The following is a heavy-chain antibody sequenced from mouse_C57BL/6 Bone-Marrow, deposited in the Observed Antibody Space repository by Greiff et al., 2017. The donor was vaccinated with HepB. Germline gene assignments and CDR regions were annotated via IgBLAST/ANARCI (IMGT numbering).Heavy chain of an antibody. Sequence: EVQLQQSGPELVKPGASVKISCKASGYSFTDYNMNWVKQSNGKSLEWIGVINPNYGTTSYNQKFKGKATLTVDQSSSTAYMQLNTLTSEDSAVYYCASLYYSNLYAMDYWGQGTSVTVSS. D-gene: IGHD2-5*01. CDR1: GYSFTDYN. J-gene: IGHJ4*01. V-gene: IGHV1-39*01. CDR3: ASLYYSNLYAMDY. CDR2: INPNYGTT.